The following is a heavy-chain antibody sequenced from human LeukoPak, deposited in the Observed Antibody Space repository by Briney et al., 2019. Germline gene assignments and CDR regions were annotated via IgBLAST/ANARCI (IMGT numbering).Heavy chain of an antibody. CDR3: ARVGSGYYSFYFDY. V-gene: IGHV1-2*02. Sequence: ASVKVSCKASGYTFTGYYMHWVRQASGQGLEWMGWINPNSGGTNYAQKFQGRVTMTRDTSISTAYMELSRLRSDDTAVYYCARVGSGYYSFYFDYWGQGTLVTVSS. CDR2: INPNSGGT. J-gene: IGHJ4*02. D-gene: IGHD3-22*01. CDR1: GYTFTGYY.